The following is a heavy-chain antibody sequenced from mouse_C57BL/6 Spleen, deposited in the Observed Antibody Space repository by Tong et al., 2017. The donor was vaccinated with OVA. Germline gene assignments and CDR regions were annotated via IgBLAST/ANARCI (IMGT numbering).Heavy chain of an antibody. CDR1: GYAFSSSW. D-gene: IGHD1-1*01. J-gene: IGHJ2*01. Sequence: VQLQESGPELVKPGASVKISCKASGYAFSSSWMNWVKQRPGKGLEWIGRIYPGDGDTNYNGKFKGKATLTADKSSSTAYMQLKSLTSEDSAVYYCARGGYYGYWGQGTTLTVSS. CDR3: ARGGYYGY. V-gene: IGHV1-82*01. CDR2: IYPGDGDT.